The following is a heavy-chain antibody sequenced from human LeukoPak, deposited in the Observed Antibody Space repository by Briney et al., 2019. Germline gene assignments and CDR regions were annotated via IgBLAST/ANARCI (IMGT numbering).Heavy chain of an antibody. J-gene: IGHJ3*02. D-gene: IGHD3-10*01. CDR3: ARGRSITILRGVAISDGFDI. CDR2: ISGSGNTI. CDR1: RFTFSNYD. Sequence: PGGPLRLSCAASRFTFSNYDMNWVRQAPGKGLEWVSYISGSGNTIYYADSVKGRFTISRDNAKNSLYLHMNSLRPDDTAVYYCARGRSITILRGVAISDGFDIWGQGTKVTVS. V-gene: IGHV3-48*03.